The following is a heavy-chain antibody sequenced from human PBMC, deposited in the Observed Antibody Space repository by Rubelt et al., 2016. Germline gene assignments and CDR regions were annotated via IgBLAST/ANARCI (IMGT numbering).Heavy chain of an antibody. D-gene: IGHD5-18*01. CDR1: GGSITSGSNY. V-gene: IGHV4-39*07. CDR2: VYYGGST. Sequence: QLQLQESGPGLVRPSETLSLTCSVSGGSITSGSNYWGWIRQPPGKGLEWIASVYYGGSTYYTPSLQSRVTISVDASKNQFSLNLRSVTAADTAVYYCARKTYGYRANWFDPWGQGTLVTVSS. J-gene: IGHJ5*02. CDR3: ARKTYGYRANWFDP.